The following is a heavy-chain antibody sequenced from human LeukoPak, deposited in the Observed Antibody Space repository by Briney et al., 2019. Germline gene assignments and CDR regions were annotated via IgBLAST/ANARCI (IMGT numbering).Heavy chain of an antibody. J-gene: IGHJ5*02. Sequence: PGGSLRLSCAASGFIISDYYMAWIRQAPGKGLEWVSFISSSGSTNYYADSVKGRFTISRDNAQNSLYLKMNSLRAEDTAVYYCAKERAYDFWSGYWFDPWGQGTLVTVSS. V-gene: IGHV3-11*01. CDR1: GFIISDYY. D-gene: IGHD3-3*01. CDR2: ISSSGSTN. CDR3: AKERAYDFWSGYWFDP.